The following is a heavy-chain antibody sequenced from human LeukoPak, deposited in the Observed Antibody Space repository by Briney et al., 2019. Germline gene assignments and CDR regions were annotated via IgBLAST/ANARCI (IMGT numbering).Heavy chain of an antibody. D-gene: IGHD1-26*01. V-gene: IGHV4-59*01. CDR2: IYYSGSS. CDR3: AKRIGSYWY. J-gene: IGHJ4*02. Sequence: PSETLSLTCNVSGGSISGYHWSWIRQPPGKGLEWLGYIYYSGSSNYNPSLKSRVTISIDTSKDQFSLYLSSVTAADTGVYYCAKRIGSYWYWGQGTLVTVSS. CDR1: GGSISGYH.